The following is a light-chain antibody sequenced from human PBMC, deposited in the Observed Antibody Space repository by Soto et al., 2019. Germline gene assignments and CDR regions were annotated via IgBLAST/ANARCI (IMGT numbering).Light chain of an antibody. J-gene: IGLJ1*01. Sequence: QSVLTQPPSVSGAPGQRVTISCTGSSSNIGPGYDVHWYQQLPGTAPKLMIYEVSNRPLGVSNRFSGSKSGNTASLTISGLQAEDEADYYRTSYTSSSTLDVFGTGTKVTVL. CDR3: TSYTSSSTLDV. V-gene: IGLV1-40*01. CDR2: EVS. CDR1: SSNIGPGYD.